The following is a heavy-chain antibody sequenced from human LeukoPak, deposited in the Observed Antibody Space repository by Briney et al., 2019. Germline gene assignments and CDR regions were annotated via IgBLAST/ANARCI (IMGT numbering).Heavy chain of an antibody. V-gene: IGHV3-53*01. J-gene: IGHJ5*02. CDR1: GFAFSNHA. Sequence: GGSLRLSCAASGFAFSNHAMTWVRQAPGKGLEWVSVIYSGGSTYYADSVKGRFTISRDNSKNTLYLQMNSLRAEDTAVYYCVRQITVSQNWFDPWGQGTLVTVSS. CDR2: IYSGGST. D-gene: IGHD4-17*01. CDR3: VRQITVSQNWFDP.